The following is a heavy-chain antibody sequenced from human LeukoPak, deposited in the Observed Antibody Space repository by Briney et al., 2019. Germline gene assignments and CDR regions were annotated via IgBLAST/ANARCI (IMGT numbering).Heavy chain of an antibody. V-gene: IGHV3-15*01. CDR3: TTECAYYYDSSGYDPYYFDY. J-gene: IGHJ4*02. Sequence: GGSLRLSCAASGFTFSNAWMSCVRQAPGKGLEWVGRIKSKTDGGTTDYAAAVKGRFTISRDDSKNTLYLQMNSLKTEDTAVYYCTTECAYYYDSSGYDPYYFDYWGQGTLVTVSS. D-gene: IGHD3-22*01. CDR2: IKSKTDGGTT. CDR1: GFTFSNAW.